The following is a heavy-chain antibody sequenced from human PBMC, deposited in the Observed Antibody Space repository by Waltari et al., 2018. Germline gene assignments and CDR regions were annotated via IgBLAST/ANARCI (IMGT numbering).Heavy chain of an antibody. J-gene: IGHJ5*02. Sequence: QVQLQQWGAGLLKPSETLSLTCAVYGGSFSGYYWSWIRQPPGKGLGWSGEINHSGTTNCNPTLKSRVTISVDTSKNQFSLKLSSVTAADTALYYCARGQYYYGSRFDPWGQGTLVTVSS. CDR2: INHSGTT. D-gene: IGHD3-10*01. V-gene: IGHV4-34*01. CDR1: GGSFSGYY. CDR3: ARGQYYYGSRFDP.